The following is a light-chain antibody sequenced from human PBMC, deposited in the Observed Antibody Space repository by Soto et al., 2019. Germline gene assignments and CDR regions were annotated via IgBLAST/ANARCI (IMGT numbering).Light chain of an antibody. V-gene: IGKV1D-12*01. CDR3: QQAHTFPFT. CDR2: GAT. CDR1: QGISVW. J-gene: IGKJ3*01. Sequence: IQMSQSPSSVSASVGGSVTITCRASQGISVWLAWYQQRPETAPKLLIYGATGSQSGVPSRFRGGGSGTEFSLTITNLQPEDFATYYCQQAHTFPFTFGPGTKVDV.